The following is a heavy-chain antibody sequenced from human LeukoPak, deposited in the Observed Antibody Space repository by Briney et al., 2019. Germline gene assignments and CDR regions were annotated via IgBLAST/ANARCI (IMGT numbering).Heavy chain of an antibody. Sequence: GGSLRLSCAASGFTFSSYWMNWVRQAPGKGLEWVANINQDGSEKSYVDSVKGRFTISRDNAKNSLYLQMNSLRAEDTAVYYCARRTWIQLWFDYWGQGTLVTVSS. V-gene: IGHV3-7*01. D-gene: IGHD5-18*01. J-gene: IGHJ4*02. CDR2: INQDGSEK. CDR1: GFTFSSYW. CDR3: ARRTWIQLWFDY.